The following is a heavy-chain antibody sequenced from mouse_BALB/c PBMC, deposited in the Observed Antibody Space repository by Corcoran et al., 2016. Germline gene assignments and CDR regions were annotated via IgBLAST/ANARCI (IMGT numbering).Heavy chain of an antibody. Sequence: QVQLQQSGAELMKPGASVKISCKATGYTFSSYWIEWVKQRPGHGLEWIGEILPGSGSTNYNEKFKGNATFTADTSSNTAYMQLSSLTSEDAAVYYCAREGNYVFDDWGQGTTLTVSS. D-gene: IGHD2-1*01. CDR1: GYTFSSYW. J-gene: IGHJ2*01. CDR2: ILPGSGST. CDR3: AREGNYVFDD. V-gene: IGHV1-9*01.